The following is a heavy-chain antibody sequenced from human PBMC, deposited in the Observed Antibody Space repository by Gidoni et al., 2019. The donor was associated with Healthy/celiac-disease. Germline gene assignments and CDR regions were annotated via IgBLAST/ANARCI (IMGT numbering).Heavy chain of an antibody. J-gene: IGHJ3*02. D-gene: IGHD3-22*01. CDR2: IIPILGIA. CDR3: ANEPYYYDSSDAFDI. V-gene: IGHV1-69*04. Sequence: RVQSGAEVKQPGSSVKVTCRASGGTFSSYAISWVRQAPGQGLEWMGRIIPILGIANYAQKFQGRVTITADKSTSTAYMELSSLRSEDTAVYYCANEPYYYDSSDAFDIWGQGTMVTVSS. CDR1: GGTFSSYA.